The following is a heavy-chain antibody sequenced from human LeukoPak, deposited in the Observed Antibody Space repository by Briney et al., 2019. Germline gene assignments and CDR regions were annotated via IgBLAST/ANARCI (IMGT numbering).Heavy chain of an antibody. CDR2: INHSGST. J-gene: IGHJ5*02. CDR1: GGSFSGYY. CDR3: ARVDHYDFWVFP. Sequence: PSETLSLTCAVYGGSFSGYYWSWIRQPPGKGLEWIGEINHSGSTNCNPSLKSRVTISVDTSKNQFSLKLSSVTAADTAVYYCARVDHYDFWVFPWGQGTLVTVSS. D-gene: IGHD3-3*01. V-gene: IGHV4-34*01.